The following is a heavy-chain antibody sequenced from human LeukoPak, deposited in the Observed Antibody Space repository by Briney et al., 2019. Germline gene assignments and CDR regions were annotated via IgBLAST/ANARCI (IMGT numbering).Heavy chain of an antibody. J-gene: IGHJ4*02. CDR1: GGSFSGYY. Sequence: PSETLSLTCTVYGGSFSGYYWSWIRQTPGKGLEWIGEANDGGTTSYNPSLKSRVTISVDTSKSHFSLKVNSVTAADTAVYYCARELELRHWGQGTLVTVSS. CDR3: ARELELRH. D-gene: IGHD3-10*01. V-gene: IGHV4-34*01. CDR2: ANDGGTT.